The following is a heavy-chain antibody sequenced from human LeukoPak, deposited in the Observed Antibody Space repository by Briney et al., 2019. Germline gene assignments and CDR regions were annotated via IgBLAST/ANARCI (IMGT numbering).Heavy chain of an antibody. CDR2: IRSKANSYAT. J-gene: IGHJ6*03. D-gene: IGHD6-13*01. CDR3: TRHGPMAAAGKHMDV. Sequence: GGSLRLSCAASGFTFSGSAMHWVRQASGKGLEWVGRIRSKANSYATAYAASVKGRFTISRDDSKNTAYLQMNSLKTEDTAVYYCTRHGPMAAAGKHMDVWGKGTTVTVSS. V-gene: IGHV3-73*01. CDR1: GFTFSGSA.